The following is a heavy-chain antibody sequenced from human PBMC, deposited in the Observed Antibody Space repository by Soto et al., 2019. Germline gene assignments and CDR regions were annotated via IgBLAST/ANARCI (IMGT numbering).Heavy chain of an antibody. CDR3: ARDAEQWLIDYFDY. V-gene: IGHV1-2*02. CDR2: INPNSGGT. D-gene: IGHD6-19*01. J-gene: IGHJ4*02. CDR1: GYTFTGYY. Sequence: ASVKVSCKASGYTFTGYYMHWVRQAPGQGLEWMGWINPNSGGTNYAQKFQGRVTMTRDASISTAYMELSRLRSDDTAVYYCARDAEQWLIDYFDYWGQGTLVTVSS.